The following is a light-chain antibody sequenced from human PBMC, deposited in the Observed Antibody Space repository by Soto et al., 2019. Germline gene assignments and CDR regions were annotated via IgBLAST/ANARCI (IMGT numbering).Light chain of an antibody. Sequence: QSVLTQPPSVSAAPGQKVTISCSGSISNIGINYVSWYQQLPGTAPKLLIYEDNRRPSGIPDRFSGSKSSTSATLGITGLQTGDEADYYCGTWDSSLSAVVFGGGTKLTVL. J-gene: IGLJ2*01. CDR2: EDN. CDR1: ISNIGINY. CDR3: GTWDSSLSAVV. V-gene: IGLV1-51*02.